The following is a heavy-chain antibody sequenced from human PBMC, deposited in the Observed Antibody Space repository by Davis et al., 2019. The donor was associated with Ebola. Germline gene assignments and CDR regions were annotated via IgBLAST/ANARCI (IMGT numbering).Heavy chain of an antibody. J-gene: IGHJ4*02. CDR3: ARDSSGWYYFDY. CDR2: INAGNGNT. V-gene: IGHV1-3*01. CDR1: GYTFTSYA. Sequence: GESLKISCKASGYTFTSYAMHWVRQAPGQRLEWMGWINAGNGNTKYSQKFQGRVTITRDTSASTAYMELSSLRSEDTAVYYCARDSSGWYYFDYWGQGTLVTVSS. D-gene: IGHD6-19*01.